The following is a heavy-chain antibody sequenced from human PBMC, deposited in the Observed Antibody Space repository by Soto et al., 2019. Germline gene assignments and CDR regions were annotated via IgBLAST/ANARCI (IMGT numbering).Heavy chain of an antibody. CDR2: ISSSSTYI. V-gene: IGHV3-21*01. D-gene: IGHD3-3*01. CDR1: GFTFSNYT. Sequence: EVQLVESGGGLVKPGGSLRVSCAASGFTFSNYTMNWVRQAPGKGLEWVSAISSSSTYIYYADSVKGRFTISRDNARQSLYLQLNSLGAEDTAVYYCARANYDFWSSYSNYYGMDVWGQGTTVTVSS. J-gene: IGHJ6*02. CDR3: ARANYDFWSSYSNYYGMDV.